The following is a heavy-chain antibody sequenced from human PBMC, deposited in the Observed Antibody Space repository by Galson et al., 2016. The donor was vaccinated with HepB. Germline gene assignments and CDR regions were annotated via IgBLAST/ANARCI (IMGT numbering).Heavy chain of an antibody. J-gene: IGHJ4*02. CDR2: EM. V-gene: IGHV3-7*03. D-gene: IGHD3-9*01. Sequence: EMRYADSVRGRFTVSRDNARGSLYLHMSSLRVEDTAVYYCARLFDSMTIFDYWGQGIVVTVSS. CDR3: ARLFDSMTIFDY.